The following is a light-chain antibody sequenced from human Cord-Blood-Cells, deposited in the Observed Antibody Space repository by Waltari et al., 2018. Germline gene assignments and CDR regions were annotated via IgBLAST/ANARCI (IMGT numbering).Light chain of an antibody. CDR1: SSDVGSSNL. J-gene: IGLJ2*01. CDR2: EGS. CDR3: CSYAGSSTFLV. Sequence: QSALTPPASVSGSPGQSITISCTRTSSDVGSSNLVSWYQQHPGKAPKLMIYEGSKRPSGVSNRFSGSKSGNTASLTISGLQAEDEADYYCCSYAGSSTFLVFGGGTKLTVL. V-gene: IGLV2-23*03.